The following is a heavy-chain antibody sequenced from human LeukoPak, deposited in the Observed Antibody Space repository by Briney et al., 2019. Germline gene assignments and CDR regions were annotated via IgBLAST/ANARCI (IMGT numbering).Heavy chain of an antibody. V-gene: IGHV4-39*01. CDR1: GGSISSSSYY. CDR2: IYYSGST. Sequence: PSETLSLTCTVSGGSISSSSYYWGWIRQPPGKGLEWIGSIYYSGSTYYNPSLKSRVTISVDTSKNQFSLKLSSVTAADTAVYYCAGLKIAMVRGVIITGVSNFDYWGQGTLVTVSS. CDR3: AGLKIAMVRGVIITGVSNFDY. J-gene: IGHJ4*02. D-gene: IGHD3-10*01.